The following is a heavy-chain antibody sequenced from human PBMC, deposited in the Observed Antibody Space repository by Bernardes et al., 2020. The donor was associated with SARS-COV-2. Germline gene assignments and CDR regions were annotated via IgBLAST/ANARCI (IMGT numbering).Heavy chain of an antibody. Sequence: ASVKVSCKASGYTFTGYYMHWVRQAPGQGLEWMGWINPNSGGTNYAQKFQGRVTMTRDTSISTAYMELSRLRSDDTAVYYCARTASDYVWGSYGPRWGQGTLVTVSS. D-gene: IGHD3-16*01. V-gene: IGHV1-2*02. CDR3: ARTASDYVWGSYGPR. CDR1: GYTFTGYY. CDR2: INPNSGGT. J-gene: IGHJ4*02.